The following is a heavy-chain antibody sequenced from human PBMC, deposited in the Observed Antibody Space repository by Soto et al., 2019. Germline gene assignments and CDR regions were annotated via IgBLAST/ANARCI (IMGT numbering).Heavy chain of an antibody. CDR3: AKDYYDSSGYRSYWYFDL. D-gene: IGHD3-22*01. Sequence: GGSLRLSCAASGFTFSSYAMSWVRQAPGKGLEWVSAISDSGGNTYYADSVKGRFTISRDNSKNTLYLQVNSLRAEDTAVYYCAKDYYDSSGYRSYWYFDLWGRGTLVTVS. J-gene: IGHJ2*01. CDR2: ISDSGGNT. V-gene: IGHV3-23*01. CDR1: GFTFSSYA.